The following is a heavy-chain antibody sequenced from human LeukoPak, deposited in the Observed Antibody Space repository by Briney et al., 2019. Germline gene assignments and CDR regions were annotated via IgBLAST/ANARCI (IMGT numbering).Heavy chain of an antibody. V-gene: IGHV3-7*01. CDR1: GFTFSSYW. CDR2: IKQDGSEK. J-gene: IGHJ4*02. D-gene: IGHD2-15*01. Sequence: GGSLRLSCAASGFTFSSYWMSWVRQAPGKGLEWVANIKQDGSEKYYVDSVKGRFTISRDNGKNSLYLQMNSLRAEDTAVYYCARDPGYCSGGSCHELFDYWGQGTLVTVSS. CDR3: ARDPGYCSGGSCHELFDY.